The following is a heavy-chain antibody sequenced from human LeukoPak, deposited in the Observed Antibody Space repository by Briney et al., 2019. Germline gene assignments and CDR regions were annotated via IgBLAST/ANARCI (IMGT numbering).Heavy chain of an antibody. CDR3: ARVGEQWLANDAFDI. J-gene: IGHJ3*02. V-gene: IGHV1-2*02. Sequence: ASVKVSCKASGYTFTVYYIHWVRQAPGQGLEWMGWINPNSGGTNYAQKFQGRVTMTRDTSISTAYMELSRLRSDDTAVYYCARVGEQWLANDAFDIWGQGTMVTVSS. CDR2: INPNSGGT. D-gene: IGHD6-19*01. CDR1: GYTFTVYY.